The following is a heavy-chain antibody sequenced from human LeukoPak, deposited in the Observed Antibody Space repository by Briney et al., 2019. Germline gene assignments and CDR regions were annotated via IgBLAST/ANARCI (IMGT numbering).Heavy chain of an antibody. D-gene: IGHD3-22*01. CDR2: LSWNGGET. CDR3: AKDDSSGYYHAPFDY. J-gene: IGHJ4*02. Sequence: GGSLRLSCAASGFTFHNHGISWVRQAPGKGLEWVSSLSWNGGETRYADSVKGRFTIYRDNAKNSLYLQMNSLRAEDTAVYYCAKDDSSGYYHAPFDYWGQGTLVTVSS. CDR1: GFTFHNHG. V-gene: IGHV3-20*04.